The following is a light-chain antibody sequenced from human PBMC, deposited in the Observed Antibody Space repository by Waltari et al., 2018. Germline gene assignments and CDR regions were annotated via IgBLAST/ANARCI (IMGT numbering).Light chain of an antibody. Sequence: DIQMTQSPSSLSASVGDRVTITCRASQAIKNYLVWFQQKPGKAPKPLIYAASSLQSGVPSKFSGSGSGTDFTLTISSLQPEDFATYYCQQYNSYPLTFGGGTKVEIK. CDR1: QAIKNY. CDR3: QQYNSYPLT. CDR2: AAS. J-gene: IGKJ4*01. V-gene: IGKV1-16*02.